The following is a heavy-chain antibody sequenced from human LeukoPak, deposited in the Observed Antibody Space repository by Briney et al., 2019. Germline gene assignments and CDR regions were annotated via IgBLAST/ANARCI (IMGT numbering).Heavy chain of an antibody. CDR1: GYTFTSYD. Sequence: VASVKVSCKASGYTFTSYDINWVRQATGQGLEWMGWINPNSGGTNYAQKFQGRVTMTRDTSISTAYMELSRLRSDDTAVYYCARDAVSMVRGVENWFDPWGQGTLVTVSS. V-gene: IGHV1-2*02. CDR3: ARDAVSMVRGVENWFDP. D-gene: IGHD3-10*01. CDR2: INPNSGGT. J-gene: IGHJ5*02.